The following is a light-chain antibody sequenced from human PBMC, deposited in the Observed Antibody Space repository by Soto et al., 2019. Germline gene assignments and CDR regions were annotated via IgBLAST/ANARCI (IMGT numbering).Light chain of an antibody. CDR1: QSVSSNF. CDR2: AAS. V-gene: IGKV3-20*01. CDR3: QQYDGSPIT. J-gene: IGKJ5*01. Sequence: EIVLTQSPGTLSLSPGERATLSCRASQSVSSNFLAWFQQQPGQAPRLLVYAASRRVTGIPDRFSGSGSGTDFTLTISRLEPEDFALYFCQQYDGSPITFGQGTRLEIK.